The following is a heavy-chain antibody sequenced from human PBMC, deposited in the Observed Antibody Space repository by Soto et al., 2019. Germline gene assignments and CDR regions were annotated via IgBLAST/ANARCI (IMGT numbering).Heavy chain of an antibody. V-gene: IGHV1-3*01. J-gene: IGHJ5*02. Sequence: GASVKVSCKASGYTFTSYAMHWVRQAPGQRLEWMGWINAGNGNTKYSQKFQGRVTITRDTSASTAYMELSSLRSEDTAVYYCARDLKAKRSIAARDTNCIHLWGQGILVTVSS. CDR1: GYTFTSYA. CDR2: INAGNGNT. D-gene: IGHD6-6*01. CDR3: ARDLKAKRSIAARDTNCIHL.